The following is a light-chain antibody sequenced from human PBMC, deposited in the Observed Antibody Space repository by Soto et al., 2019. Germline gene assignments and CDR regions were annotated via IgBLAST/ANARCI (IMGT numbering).Light chain of an antibody. CDR3: QKYNSAPMT. Sequence: DIQMTQSPSSLSASVGDRVTITCRASQGIRNYLAWYQQKPGKAPKLLIYGATTLQSGVPSRFSGSGSGTDFTLTINSLQPEDVATYYCQKYNSAPMTFGQGTKVQIK. CDR1: QGIRNY. CDR2: GAT. J-gene: IGKJ1*01. V-gene: IGKV1-27*01.